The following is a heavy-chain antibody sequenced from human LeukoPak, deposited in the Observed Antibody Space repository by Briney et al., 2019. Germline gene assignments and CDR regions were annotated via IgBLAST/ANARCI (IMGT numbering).Heavy chain of an antibody. D-gene: IGHD6-6*01. CDR1: GFTFSSYA. J-gene: IGHJ4*02. CDR2: ISGSGGST. CDR3: AKDPAARREPSGICDY. Sequence: PGGSLRLSCAASGFTFSSYAMSWVRQAPGKGLEWVSAISGSGGSTYYADSVKGRFTISRDNSKNTLYLQMNSLRAEDTAVYYCAKDPAARREPSGICDYWGQGTLVTVSS. V-gene: IGHV3-23*01.